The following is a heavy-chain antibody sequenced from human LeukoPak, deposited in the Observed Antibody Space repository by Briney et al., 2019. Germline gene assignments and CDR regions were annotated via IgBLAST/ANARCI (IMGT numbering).Heavy chain of an antibody. D-gene: IGHD2-2*01. J-gene: IGHJ5*02. CDR1: GYTLTELS. CDR2: FDPVDGET. V-gene: IGHV1-24*01. CDR3: ATVGVVVPAARVRWWFDP. Sequence: ASVKVSCKVSGYTLTELSMHWVRQAPGKGLEWMGGFDPVDGETIYAQKFQGRVTMTEDTSTDTAYMELSSLRSEDTAVYYCATVGVVVPAARVRWWFDPWGQGTLVTDSS.